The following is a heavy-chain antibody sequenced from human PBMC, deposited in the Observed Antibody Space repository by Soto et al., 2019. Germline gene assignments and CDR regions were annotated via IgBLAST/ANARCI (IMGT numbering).Heavy chain of an antibody. D-gene: IGHD4-17*01. CDR3: ARDVGDYGDRVPRKKYVSSWFDP. CDR2: INAGNGNT. V-gene: IGHV1-3*01. Sequence: GASVKVSCKASGYTFTSYAMHWVRQAPGQRLEWMGWINAGNGNTKYSQKFQGRVTITRDTSASTAYMELSSLRSEDTAVYYCARDVGDYGDRVPRKKYVSSWFDPWGQGTLVTVSS. J-gene: IGHJ5*02. CDR1: GYTFTSYA.